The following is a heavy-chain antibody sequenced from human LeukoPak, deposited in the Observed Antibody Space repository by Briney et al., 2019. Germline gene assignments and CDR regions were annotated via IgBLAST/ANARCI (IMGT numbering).Heavy chain of an antibody. CDR1: GGXISSYY. CDR3: ARDLYIAAAGTGSYYYGMDV. CDR2: IYYSGST. D-gene: IGHD6-13*01. Sequence: LETLSLTCTVSGGXISSYYCSWIRHPPGKGLEWIGYIYYSGSTNYNPSLKSRVTISVDTSKNQFSLKLSSVTAADTAVYYCARDLYIAAAGTGSYYYGMDVWGQGTTVTVSS. V-gene: IGHV4-59*13. J-gene: IGHJ6*02.